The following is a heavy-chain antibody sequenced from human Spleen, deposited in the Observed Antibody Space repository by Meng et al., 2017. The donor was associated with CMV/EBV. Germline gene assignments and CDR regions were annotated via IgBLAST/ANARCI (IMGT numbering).Heavy chain of an antibody. Sequence: GSLRLSCNVSDGSISISSFYWGWIRQPPGKGLEWIGSISYSGSTYYNPSLKSRVTISVDTSKNQFSLKLSSVTAADTAVFYCARHRTGTYPTNYFEYWGQGTLVTVSS. V-gene: IGHV4-39*01. CDR2: ISYSGST. D-gene: IGHD1-14*01. CDR3: ARHRTGTYPTNYFEY. J-gene: IGHJ4*02. CDR1: DGSISISSFY.